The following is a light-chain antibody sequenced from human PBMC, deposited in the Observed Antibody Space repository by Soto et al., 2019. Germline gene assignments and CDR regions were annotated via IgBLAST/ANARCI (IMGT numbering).Light chain of an antibody. CDR1: QRVGRNS. Sequence: MVLTQTPGTLSLSPGESATLSCRTSQRVGRNSLAWYQHRPGQAPRLVIYFESTRAAGIPERFSGSGSGTDFSLTISRLEPEDLAVYYCLHYGTSPYTVGQGTRLELK. V-gene: IGKV3-20*01. CDR3: LHYGTSPYT. J-gene: IGKJ2*01. CDR2: FES.